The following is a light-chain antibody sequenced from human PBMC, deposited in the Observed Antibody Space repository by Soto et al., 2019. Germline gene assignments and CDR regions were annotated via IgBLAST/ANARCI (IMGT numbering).Light chain of an antibody. CDR3: QQYTGPPTT. V-gene: IGKV3-20*01. CDR1: QTVSSKY. Sequence: IILTQSPDTLYLSAGERATLSCRGSQTVSSKYLAWCQQRPGQAPRLLIYGASTRAAGIPDRFSGSGSGTDFTLTITRLEPEDSAVYFCQQYTGPPTTFGQGTKVDIK. J-gene: IGKJ1*01. CDR2: GAS.